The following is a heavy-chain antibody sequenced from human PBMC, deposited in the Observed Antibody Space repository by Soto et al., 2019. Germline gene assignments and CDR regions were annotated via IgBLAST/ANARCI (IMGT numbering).Heavy chain of an antibody. Sequence: QVQLQESGPRLVKPSQTLSLTCTVSGGSISSGNYYWSWIRQPPEKGLEWIGYIYYSGSTYYNPSRKSRLTISVTTSNNQFSLRLSIVTAAATAVYYCARALKTGVGYWGQGTLVTVSS. CDR1: GGSISSGNYY. CDR2: IYYSGST. CDR3: ARALKTGVGY. V-gene: IGHV4-30-4*01. J-gene: IGHJ4*02. D-gene: IGHD7-27*01.